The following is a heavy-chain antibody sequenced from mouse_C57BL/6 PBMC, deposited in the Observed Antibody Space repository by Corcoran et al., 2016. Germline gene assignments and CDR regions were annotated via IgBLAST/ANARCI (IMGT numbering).Heavy chain of an antibody. V-gene: IGHV1-19*01. J-gene: IGHJ4*01. CDR1: GYTFTDYY. D-gene: IGHD3-3*01. CDR3: ARRGRNYYAMDY. CDR2: INPYNGGT. Sequence: EVQLQQSGPVLVKPGASVKMSCKASGYTFTDYYMNWVKQSHGKSLEWIGVINPYNGGTSYNQKFKGKATLTVDKSSSTAYMELNSLTSEDSAVYYCARRGRNYYAMDYWGQGTSATVSS.